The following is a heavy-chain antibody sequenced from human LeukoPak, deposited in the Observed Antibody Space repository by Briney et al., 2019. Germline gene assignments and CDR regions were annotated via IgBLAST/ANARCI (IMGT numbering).Heavy chain of an antibody. CDR1: GGTFSSYA. J-gene: IGHJ4*02. V-gene: IGHV1-69*13. CDR2: IIPIFGTA. Sequence: ASVKVSCKASGGTFSSYAISWVRQAPGQGLEWMGGIIPIFGTANYAQKFQGRVTITADESTSTAYMELSSLRSEDTAVYYCAGPRGGYDILTGYYSYWGQGTLVTVSS. CDR3: AGPRGGYDILTGYYSY. D-gene: IGHD3-9*01.